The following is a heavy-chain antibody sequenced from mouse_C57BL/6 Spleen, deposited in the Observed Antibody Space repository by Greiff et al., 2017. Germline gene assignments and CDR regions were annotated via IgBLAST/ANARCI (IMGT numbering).Heavy chain of an antibody. V-gene: IGHV1-55*01. D-gene: IGHD2-4*01. CDR2: IYPGSGST. CDR3: ARWEDDDDERNAMDY. J-gene: IGHJ4*01. CDR1: GYTFTSYW. Sequence: QVQLQQPGAELVKPGASVQMSCTASGYTFTSYWITWVKQRPGQGLEWIGDIYPGSGSTNYNEKFKSKATLTVDTSSSTAYMQLSSLTSEDSAVYYCARWEDDDDERNAMDYWGQGTSVTVSS.